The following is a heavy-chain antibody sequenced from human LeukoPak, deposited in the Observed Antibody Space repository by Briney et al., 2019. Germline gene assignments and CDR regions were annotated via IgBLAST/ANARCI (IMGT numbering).Heavy chain of an antibody. CDR2: IYHSGST. V-gene: IGHV4-4*02. CDR1: GGSISSSNW. Sequence: SETLSLTCAVSGGSISSSNWWSWVRQPPGKGLEWIGEIYHSGSTNYNPSLKSRVTISVDKSKNQFSLKLSSVTAADTAVYYCARIYCSGGSCYGNYYYYGMDVWGQGTTVTVSS. D-gene: IGHD2-15*01. J-gene: IGHJ6*02. CDR3: ARIYCSGGSCYGNYYYYGMDV.